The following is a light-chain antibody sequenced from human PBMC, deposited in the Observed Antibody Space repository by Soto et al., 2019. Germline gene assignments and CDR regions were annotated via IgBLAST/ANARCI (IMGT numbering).Light chain of an antibody. CDR3: TSYAGSNNDV. CDR2: EVS. CDR1: SSDVGRYNY. V-gene: IGLV2-8*01. Sequence: QSALTQPPSASGSPGQSVTISCTGTSSDVGRYNYVSWYQHHPGKAPKLMIYEVSQRPSGVPDRFSGSKSGNTASLTVSGLQAEDEADYYCTSYAGSNNDVFGTGTKVTVL. J-gene: IGLJ1*01.